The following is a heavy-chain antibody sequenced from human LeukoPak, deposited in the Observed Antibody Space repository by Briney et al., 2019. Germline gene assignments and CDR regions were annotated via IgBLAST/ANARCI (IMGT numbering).Heavy chain of an antibody. V-gene: IGHV3-74*01. CDR1: GFGFSVYW. CDR3: ARVPTNSYGFGQ. Sequence: PGGSLRLSCAASGFGFSVYWMHGVRQAPGKGLVWVAHINGDGTSASHADSVKGRFTISRDNAKNTLYLQMNSLTVEDTAVYYCARVPTNSYGFGQWGQGSLVTVSS. D-gene: IGHD5-18*01. J-gene: IGHJ4*02. CDR2: INGDGTSA.